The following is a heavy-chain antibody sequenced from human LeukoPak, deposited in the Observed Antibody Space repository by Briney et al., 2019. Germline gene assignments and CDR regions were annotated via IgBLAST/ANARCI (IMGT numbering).Heavy chain of an antibody. CDR1: GFTFSTYW. CDR2: IKQDGTET. Sequence: GGSLRLSCAASGFTFSTYWMSWVRQAPGKGLEWVALIKQDGTETYYVDSVKGRFTISRDNAKNALYLQMNSLRAEDTGVYFCARGQTLTFWGQGTLVTASS. CDR3: ARGQTLTF. J-gene: IGHJ4*02. V-gene: IGHV3-7*01.